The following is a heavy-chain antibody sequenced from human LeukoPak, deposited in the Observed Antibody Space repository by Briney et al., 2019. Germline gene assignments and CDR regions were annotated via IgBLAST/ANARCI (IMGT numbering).Heavy chain of an antibody. J-gene: IGHJ6*03. CDR3: AREGRYRYGYNEYHSYMDI. CDR2: IYYSGST. Sequence: PSETLSLTCTVSGGSISSYYWSWIRQPPGKGLEWIGYIYYSGSTNYNPSLKSRVTISVDTSKNQFSLKLSSVTAAETVVYYCAREGRYRYGYNEYHSYMDIWGKGTTVTVSS. D-gene: IGHD5-24*01. CDR1: GGSISSYY. V-gene: IGHV4-59*01.